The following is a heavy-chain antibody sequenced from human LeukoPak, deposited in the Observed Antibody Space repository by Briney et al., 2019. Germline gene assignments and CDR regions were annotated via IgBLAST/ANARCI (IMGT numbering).Heavy chain of an antibody. CDR2: ITSNGGST. V-gene: IGHV3-64D*06. Sequence: QPGGSLRLSCSASGFTFSRYAMHWVRQAPGKGLEYVSAITSNGGSTYYADSVKGRFTISRDNSKNTLYLQMSSLRAEDTAVYYCARDGGGYYGMDVWGQGTTVTVSS. J-gene: IGHJ6*02. CDR3: ARDGGGYYGMDV. D-gene: IGHD3-16*01. CDR1: GFTFSRYA.